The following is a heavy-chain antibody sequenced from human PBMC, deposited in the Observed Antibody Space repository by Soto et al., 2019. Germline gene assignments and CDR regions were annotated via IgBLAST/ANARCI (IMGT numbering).Heavy chain of an antibody. J-gene: IGHJ6*02. CDR2: IVVGSGNT. CDR1: GFTFTSSA. CDR3: ATDFYRLLGLDV. D-gene: IGHD2-15*01. Sequence: SVKVSCKASGFTFTSSAMQWVRQARGQRLEWIGWIVVGSGNTNYAQKFQERVTITRDMSTSTAYMELSSLRSEDTAVYYCATDFYRLLGLDVWGQGTTVTVSS. V-gene: IGHV1-58*02.